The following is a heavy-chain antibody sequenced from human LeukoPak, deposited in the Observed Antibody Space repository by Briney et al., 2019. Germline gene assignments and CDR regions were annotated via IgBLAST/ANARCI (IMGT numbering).Heavy chain of an antibody. CDR2: INHSGST. CDR1: GGSFSGYY. V-gene: IGHV4-34*01. CDR3: ARKLRYSRNFDY. Sequence: SETLSLTCAVYGGSFSGYYWSWIRQPPGNGLEWIGEINHSGSTNYNPSLKSRVTISVDTSKNQFSLKLSSVTAADTAVYYCARKLRYSRNFDYWGQGTLVAVSS. D-gene: IGHD3-9*01. J-gene: IGHJ4*02.